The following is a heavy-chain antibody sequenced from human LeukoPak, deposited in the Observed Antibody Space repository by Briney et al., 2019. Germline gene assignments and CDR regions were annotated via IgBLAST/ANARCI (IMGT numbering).Heavy chain of an antibody. CDR1: GYTFTGYY. CDR2: INPNSGGT. J-gene: IGHJ3*02. V-gene: IGHV1-2*02. CDR3: ARDRSKWELLTPHDAFDI. D-gene: IGHD1-26*01. Sequence: ASVKVSCKASGYTFTGYYMHWVRQAPGQGIEWMGWINPNSGGTNYAQKFQGRVTMTRDTSISTAYMALSRLRSDDTAVYYCARDRSKWELLTPHDAFDIWGQGTMVTVSS.